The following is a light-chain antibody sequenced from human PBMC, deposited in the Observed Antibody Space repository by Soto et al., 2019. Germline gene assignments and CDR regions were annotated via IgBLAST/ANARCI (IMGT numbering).Light chain of an antibody. CDR3: QQYYSYTYT. CDR2: VAS. CDR1: QGISSY. Sequence: AIRMTQSPSSFSASTGDRVTITCRASQGISSYLAWYQQKPGKAPKLLIYVASTLQSGVPSRFSGSGSGTDFTLTISCLQSEDFATYYCQQYYSYTYTFGQGTKLEIK. J-gene: IGKJ2*01. V-gene: IGKV1-8*01.